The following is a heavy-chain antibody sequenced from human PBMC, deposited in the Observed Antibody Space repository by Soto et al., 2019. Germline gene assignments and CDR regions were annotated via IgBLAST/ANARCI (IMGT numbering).Heavy chain of an antibody. CDR3: ASQDYSSSTDASFLVNGYFDL. CDR2: KYHSGST. CDR1: GGSISRSKW. J-gene: IGHJ2*01. V-gene: IGHV4-4*02. D-gene: IGHD6-6*01. Sequence: QMQLQESGPGLVRPSGTLSLTGGVSGGSISRSKWWTWVRQPPGKVPEWTGEKYHSGSTNYNPSLTGLVTISLDKSKNQFSLTLTSVTAADTAVYYCASQDYSSSTDASFLVNGYFDLWGRG.